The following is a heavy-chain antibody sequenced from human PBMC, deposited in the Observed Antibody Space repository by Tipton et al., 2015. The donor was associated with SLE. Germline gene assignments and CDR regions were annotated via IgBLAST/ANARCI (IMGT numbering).Heavy chain of an antibody. Sequence: LRLSCTVSGGSISSSSYYWGWIRQPPGKGLEWIGSIYYSGSTYYNPSLKSRVTISVDTSKNQFSLKLSSVTAADTAVYYCARSPSIAVPAGYFQHWGQGTLVTVSS. CDR3: ARSPSIAVPAGYFQH. V-gene: IGHV4-39*07. CDR1: GGSISSSSYY. CDR2: IYYSGST. J-gene: IGHJ1*01. D-gene: IGHD6-19*01.